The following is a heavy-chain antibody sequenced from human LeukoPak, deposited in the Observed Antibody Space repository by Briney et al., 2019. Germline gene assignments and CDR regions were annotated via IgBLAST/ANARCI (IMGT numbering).Heavy chain of an antibody. Sequence: PSETLPLTCTVSGGSISSGDYYWSWIRPPPGKGLEWIGYIYYSGSTYYNPSLKSRVTISVDTSKNQFSLKLSSVTAADTAVYYCARTYCSSTSCYTFDYWGQGTLVTVSS. CDR3: ARTYCSSTSCYTFDY. J-gene: IGHJ4*02. D-gene: IGHD2-2*02. CDR1: GGSISSGDYY. V-gene: IGHV4-30-4*08. CDR2: IYYSGST.